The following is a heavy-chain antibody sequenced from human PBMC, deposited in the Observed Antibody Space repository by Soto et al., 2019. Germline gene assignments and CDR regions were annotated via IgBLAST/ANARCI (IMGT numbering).Heavy chain of an antibody. Sequence: ASVKVSCKASGYTFTGYYMHWVRQAPGQGLEWMGWINPNSGGTNYAQKFQGWVTMTRDTSISTAYMELSRLRSDDTAVYYCARAFPRTYYYDSSAQMGDYFDYWGQGTLVTVSS. V-gene: IGHV1-2*04. CDR2: INPNSGGT. CDR3: ARAFPRTYYYDSSAQMGDYFDY. CDR1: GYTFTGYY. D-gene: IGHD3-22*01. J-gene: IGHJ4*02.